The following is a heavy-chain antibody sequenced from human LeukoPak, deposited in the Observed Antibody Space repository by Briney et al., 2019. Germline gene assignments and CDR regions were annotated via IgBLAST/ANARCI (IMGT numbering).Heavy chain of an antibody. J-gene: IGHJ4*02. Sequence: ASVKVSCKASGGTFSSYAISWVRQAPGQGLEWMGGIIPIFGTANYAQKFQGRVTITTDESTSTAYMELSSLRSEDTAVYYCARDGGGTARIVVPDYWGQGTLVTVSS. CDR2: IIPIFGTA. V-gene: IGHV1-69*05. CDR3: ARDGGGTARIVVPDY. D-gene: IGHD3-22*01. CDR1: GGTFSSYA.